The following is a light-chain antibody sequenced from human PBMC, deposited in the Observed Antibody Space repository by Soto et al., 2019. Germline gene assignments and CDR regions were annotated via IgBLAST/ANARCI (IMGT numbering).Light chain of an antibody. V-gene: IGLV3-1*01. CDR2: QDS. CDR1: KLGDKY. Sequence: SYELTQPPSVSVSPGQTASITCSGDKLGDKYACWYQQKPGQSPVLVIYQDSKRPSGIPERVSGSNSGNTATLTISGTQAMDEADYYCQAWDSRTAVFGGGPNLTVL. CDR3: QAWDSRTAV. J-gene: IGLJ2*01.